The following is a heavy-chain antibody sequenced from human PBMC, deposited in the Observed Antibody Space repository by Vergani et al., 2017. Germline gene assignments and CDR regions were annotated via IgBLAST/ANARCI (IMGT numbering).Heavy chain of an antibody. V-gene: IGHV3-21*01. Sequence: EVQLVESGGGLEQPGRSLRLSCRASGFTFTDYGISWVRQAPGKGLEWVASISGSSSYVFYRYSVEGRFTITRDNAKKSGYLQMNSLRAEDTAMYFCARGLWDCTHIRCSPPSYWGQGTQVTVSS. D-gene: IGHD2-8*01. CDR1: GFTFTDYG. CDR3: ARGLWDCTHIRCSPPSY. J-gene: IGHJ4*02. CDR2: ISGSSSYV.